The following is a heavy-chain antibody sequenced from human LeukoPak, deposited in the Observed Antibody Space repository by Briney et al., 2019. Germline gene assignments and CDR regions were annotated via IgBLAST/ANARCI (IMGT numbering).Heavy chain of an antibody. CDR3: ARGRGGLYGMDV. D-gene: IGHD3-16*01. Sequence: GGYLRLSCAASGFTVSSNYMSWVRQAPGKGLEWVSVTYSGGSTYYADSVKGRFTISRVNSKNTLYLQMNSLRAEDTTVYYCARGRGGLYGMDVWGQGTTVTVSS. CDR2: TYSGGST. CDR1: GFTVSSNY. J-gene: IGHJ6*02. V-gene: IGHV3-53*01.